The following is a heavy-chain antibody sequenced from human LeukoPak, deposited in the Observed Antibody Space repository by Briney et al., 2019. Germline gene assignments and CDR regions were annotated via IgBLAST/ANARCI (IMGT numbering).Heavy chain of an antibody. D-gene: IGHD6-19*01. Sequence: PGGSLRLSCAASGFTFSNFAMSWVRQAPGKGLEGVSTISGSGGSTFYADSVKGRLTISRDNSKNTLFLQMNSLRAEDTAIYYCAKAGSSGWSSSGGDYWGQGSLVTVSS. CDR2: ISGSGGST. CDR1: GFTFSNFA. V-gene: IGHV3-23*01. CDR3: AKAGSSGWSSSGGDY. J-gene: IGHJ4*02.